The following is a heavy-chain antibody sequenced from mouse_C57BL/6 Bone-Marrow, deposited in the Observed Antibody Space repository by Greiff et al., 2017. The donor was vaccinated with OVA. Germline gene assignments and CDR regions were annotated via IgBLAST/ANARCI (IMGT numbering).Heavy chain of an antibody. V-gene: IGHV1-59*01. J-gene: IGHJ2*01. D-gene: IGHD1-1*01. CDR2: IDPSDSYT. CDR1: GYTFTSYW. Sequence: QVQLQQPGAELVRPGTSVKLSCKASGYTFTSYWMHWVKQRPGQGLEWIGVIDPSDSYTNYNHKFKGKATLTVDTSSSTAYMQLSSLTSEDSAVYYCARKAHCYGSSYEDYWGQGTTLTVSS. CDR3: ARKAHCYGSSYEDY.